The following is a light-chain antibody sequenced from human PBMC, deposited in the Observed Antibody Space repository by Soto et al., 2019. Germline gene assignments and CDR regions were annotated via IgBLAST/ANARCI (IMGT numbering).Light chain of an antibody. V-gene: IGKV1-5*03. CDR2: KAS. J-gene: IGKJ4*01. Sequence: DIQMTQSPSTLSASVGDRVTITCRASQSISSWLAWYQQKPGKAPTLLIYKASSIESGVPSRFSGSGSGTEFTLTISSLQPDDFAIYCGQQYNSYPVTFGGGTKVEIK. CDR1: QSISSW. CDR3: QQYNSYPVT.